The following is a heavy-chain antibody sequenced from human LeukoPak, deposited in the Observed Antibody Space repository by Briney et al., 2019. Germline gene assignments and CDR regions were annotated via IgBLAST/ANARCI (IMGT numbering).Heavy chain of an antibody. CDR1: GFPFSSYS. V-gene: IGHV3-7*03. CDR2: IKPGGTTK. Sequence: PGGSLRLSCAASGFPFSSYSMTWVRQAPGKGLEWVANIKPGGTTKFYVDSVKGRFTISRDNALNSLYLQMNSLRAGDTAIYYCARSIPYGTTWYGRSDYWGQGTLVTVSS. D-gene: IGHD6-13*01. J-gene: IGHJ4*02. CDR3: ARSIPYGTTWYGRSDY.